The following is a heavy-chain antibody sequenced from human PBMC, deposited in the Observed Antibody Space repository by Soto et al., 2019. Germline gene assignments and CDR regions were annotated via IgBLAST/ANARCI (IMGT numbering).Heavy chain of an antibody. Sequence: EVQLLESGGGLVQPGGSLRLSCAASGFTFSSYAMSWVRQAPGKGLEWVSAISGSGGSTYYADSVKGRFTISRDNSKTPLYLQMNSLRAEYTAVYYCAKGGLTTVVRNYWGQGTLVTVSS. CDR3: AKGGLTTVVRNY. D-gene: IGHD4-17*01. J-gene: IGHJ4*02. V-gene: IGHV3-23*01. CDR2: ISGSGGST. CDR1: GFTFSSYA.